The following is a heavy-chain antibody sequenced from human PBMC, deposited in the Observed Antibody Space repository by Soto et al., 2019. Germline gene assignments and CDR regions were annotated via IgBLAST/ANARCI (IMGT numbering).Heavy chain of an antibody. CDR3: ARDLAISLFDY. Sequence: EVQLVESGGGLVQPGGALRLSCAASGFTFSSYSMNWVRQAPGKGLEWVSYIGSSSNTIYYADSVKGRFTISRDNAKNSLYLQMNILRDEDTAVYYCARDLAISLFDYWGQGTLVTVSS. D-gene: IGHD5-18*01. V-gene: IGHV3-48*02. CDR1: GFTFSSYS. J-gene: IGHJ4*02. CDR2: IGSSSNTI.